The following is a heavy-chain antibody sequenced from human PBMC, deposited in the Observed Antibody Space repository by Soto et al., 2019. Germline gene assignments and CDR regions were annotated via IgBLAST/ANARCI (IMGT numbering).Heavy chain of an antibody. Sequence: PSETLSLTCSVSGASTSSYHYSWIRQSPGKGLEWIGYVYHRGTTYYTPSLKSRVNMSVDTSTNEFYLNLKSVTAADTAVYYCALGGYNYGRPFDFWGQGTLVTVSS. CDR2: VYHRGTT. D-gene: IGHD5-18*01. J-gene: IGHJ4*02. CDR3: ALGGYNYGRPFDF. CDR1: GASTSSYH. V-gene: IGHV4-59*01.